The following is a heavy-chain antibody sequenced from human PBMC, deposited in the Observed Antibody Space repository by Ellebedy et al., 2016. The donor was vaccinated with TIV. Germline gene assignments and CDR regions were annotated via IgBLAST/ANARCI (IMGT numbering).Heavy chain of an antibody. CDR2: LTPTGGST. CDR1: ESTLTNYY. Sequence: AASVKVSCKASESTLTNYYMHWVRQAPGQGLEWMGILTPTGGSTSYAQKFQGRVTMTRDTSTSTVYMELSSLRSEDTAVYYCAREGSLYGDYGNRFDPWGQGTLGTVSS. CDR3: AREGSLYGDYGNRFDP. D-gene: IGHD4-17*01. J-gene: IGHJ5*02. V-gene: IGHV1-46*01.